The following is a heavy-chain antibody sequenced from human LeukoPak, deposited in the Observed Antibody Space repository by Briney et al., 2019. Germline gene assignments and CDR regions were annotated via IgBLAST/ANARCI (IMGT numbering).Heavy chain of an antibody. CDR1: GFTFSSYW. V-gene: IGHV3-7*03. Sequence: GGSLRLSCAASGFTFSSYWMSWVRQAPGKGLEWVANIKQDGSEKYYVDSVKGRFTISRDNAKNSLYLQMNSLRAEDTAVYYCARAYCSSTSCYRLNYYYGMDVWGKGTTVTVSS. CDR2: IKQDGSEK. CDR3: ARAYCSSTSCYRLNYYYGMDV. J-gene: IGHJ6*04. D-gene: IGHD2-2*01.